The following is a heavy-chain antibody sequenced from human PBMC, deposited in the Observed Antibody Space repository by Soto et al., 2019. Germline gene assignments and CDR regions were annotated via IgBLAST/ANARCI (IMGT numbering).Heavy chain of an antibody. Sequence: QVQLVQSGAEVKKPGASVKVSCKASGYTFTSYYMHWVRQAPGQGLEWMGIINPSGGSTSYAQKFQGXXTXTXXTSTSTVYMELSSLRSEDTAVYYCARGRQLVFRDYWGQGTLVTVSS. D-gene: IGHD6-13*01. J-gene: IGHJ4*02. CDR2: INPSGGST. CDR1: GYTFTSYY. V-gene: IGHV1-46*01. CDR3: ARGRQLVFRDY.